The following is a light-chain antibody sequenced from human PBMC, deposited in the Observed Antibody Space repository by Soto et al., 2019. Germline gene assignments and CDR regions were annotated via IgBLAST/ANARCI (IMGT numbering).Light chain of an antibody. J-gene: IGKJ4*01. Sequence: EIVLTQSPATLSLSPGERATLSCRASQSVSSYLVWYQQKPGQAPRLLMYDASNRATGIPARFSGSGSGTDFTLPISSLEPADFAVYYCQQRSTWPLTFGGGTKVEIK. CDR2: DAS. V-gene: IGKV3-11*01. CDR1: QSVSSY. CDR3: QQRSTWPLT.